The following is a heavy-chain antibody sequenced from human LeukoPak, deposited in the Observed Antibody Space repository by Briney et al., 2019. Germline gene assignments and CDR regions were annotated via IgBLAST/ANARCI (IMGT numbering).Heavy chain of an antibody. CDR1: GFTFSSYW. Sequence: GGSLRFYCAASGFTFSSYWMSWVRQASGKGLEWVANIKQDGSEKYYVDSVKGRFTISRDNAKNSLYLQMNSLRAEDTAVYYCARDSGYGLDYWGQGTLVTVSS. V-gene: IGHV3-7*03. J-gene: IGHJ4*02. CDR2: IKQDGSEK. CDR3: ARDSGYGLDY. D-gene: IGHD5-12*01.